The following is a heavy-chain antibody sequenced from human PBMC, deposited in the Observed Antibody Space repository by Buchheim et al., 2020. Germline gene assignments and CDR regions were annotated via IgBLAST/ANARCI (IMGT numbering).Heavy chain of an antibody. D-gene: IGHD6-13*01. Sequence: QVQLQESGPGLVKPSGTLSLTCSVSGASISSRNWWTWVRQSPGKGLEWIGEIYQSGTTNYNPSLKSRVTISLDKSKNQSSLKVNSVTAADTAVFYCAKTGAQGYLEYWGQG. CDR2: IYQSGTT. CDR1: GASISSRNW. CDR3: AKTGAQGYLEY. V-gene: IGHV4-4*02. J-gene: IGHJ4*02.